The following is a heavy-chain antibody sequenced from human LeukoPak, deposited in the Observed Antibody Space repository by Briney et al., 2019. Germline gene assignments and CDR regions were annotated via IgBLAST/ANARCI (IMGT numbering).Heavy chain of an antibody. Sequence: SETLSLTCAVYGGSFSGYYWSWIRQPPGKGLEWIGEINHSGSTNYNPSLKSRVTISVDTSKNQFSLKLSSVTAADTAVYYCARVDTPPSYDSSGPNGYYFDYWGQGTLVTVSS. J-gene: IGHJ4*02. CDR3: ARVDTPPSYDSSGPNGYYFDY. CDR1: GGSFSGYY. V-gene: IGHV4-34*01. CDR2: INHSGST. D-gene: IGHD3-22*01.